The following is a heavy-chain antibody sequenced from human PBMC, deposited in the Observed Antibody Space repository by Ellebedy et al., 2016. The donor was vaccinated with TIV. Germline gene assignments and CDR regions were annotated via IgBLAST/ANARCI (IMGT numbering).Heavy chain of an antibody. V-gene: IGHV3-66*01. CDR2: IYVDGTT. CDR3: ATETFIDVDLVVWGVFDM. Sequence: GGSLRLSCAVSGFTVNSNYMSWVRQAPGKGLEWVSSIYVDGTTYYADSVRGRFTISRDTSKNTLNLQINGLRAEDTAVYFCATETFIDVDLVVWGVFDMWGQGTMVAVSS. J-gene: IGHJ3*02. CDR1: GFTVNSNY. D-gene: IGHD2-15*01.